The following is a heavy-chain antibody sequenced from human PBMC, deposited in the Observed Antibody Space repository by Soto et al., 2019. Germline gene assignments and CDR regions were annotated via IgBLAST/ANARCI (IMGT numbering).Heavy chain of an antibody. CDR2: IKEDGTEI. V-gene: IGHV3-7*04. D-gene: IGHD5-12*01. CDR3: ARDGDGYNRVAFDI. CDR1: GLTFSSDW. Sequence: EVKLVESGGGLVQPGGSLRLSCEASGLTFSSDWMSWVRQAPGKGLEWVAIIKEDGTEIYYVDSVKGRFTISRDNAKSSLYLQMNSLRAEDTAVYYCARDGDGYNRVAFDIWGHGTMVTVSS. J-gene: IGHJ3*02.